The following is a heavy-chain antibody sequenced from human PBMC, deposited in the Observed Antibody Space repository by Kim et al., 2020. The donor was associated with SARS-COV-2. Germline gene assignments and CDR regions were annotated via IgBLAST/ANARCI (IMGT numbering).Heavy chain of an antibody. V-gene: IGHV1-18*01. CDR1: GYTFTSYG. D-gene: IGHD2-15*01. Sequence: ASVKVSCKASGYTFTSYGISWVRQAPGQGLEWMGWISAYNGNTNYVQKLQGRVTMTTDTSTSTAYMELRSLRSDDTAVYYCARDTPYCSGGSCYSGSFFDYWGQGTLVTVSS. CDR3: ARDTPYCSGGSCYSGSFFDY. J-gene: IGHJ4*02. CDR2: ISAYNGNT.